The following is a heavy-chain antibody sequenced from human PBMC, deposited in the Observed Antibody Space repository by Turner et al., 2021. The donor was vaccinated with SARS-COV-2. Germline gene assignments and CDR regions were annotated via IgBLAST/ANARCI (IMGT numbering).Heavy chain of an antibody. V-gene: IGHV3-30-3*01. Sequence: QVQLVESGGGVVQPGRSLRLSCAASGFTFSSYAMHWVRQAPGKGLEWVAVISYDGSNKYYADSVKGRFTISRDNSKNTLYLQMNSLRAEDTGVYYCARELEDIIGYYGMDVWGQGTTVTVSS. D-gene: IGHD2-15*01. CDR1: GFTFSSYA. J-gene: IGHJ6*02. CDR2: ISYDGSNK. CDR3: ARELEDIIGYYGMDV.